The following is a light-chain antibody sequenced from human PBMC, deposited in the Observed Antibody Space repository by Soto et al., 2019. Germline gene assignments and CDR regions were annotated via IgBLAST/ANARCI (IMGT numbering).Light chain of an antibody. Sequence: EIVLTQSPVTLSLSPGEGATLSCRASQTVSKNYLAWYHQKPGQAPRLLIYAASTRATGIPDRFSGSGSGTDFTLTISRLEPEDFAVFYCQQRSNWPPITFGQGTRLEIK. CDR2: AAS. V-gene: IGKV3D-20*02. CDR1: QTVSKNY. J-gene: IGKJ5*01. CDR3: QQRSNWPPIT.